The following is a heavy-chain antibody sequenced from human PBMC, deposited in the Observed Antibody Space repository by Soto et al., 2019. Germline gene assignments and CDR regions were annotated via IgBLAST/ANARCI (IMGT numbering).Heavy chain of an antibody. CDR2: IWSDVNNR. D-gene: IGHD1-1*01. J-gene: IGHJ4*02. CDR1: GFMFSNHG. Sequence: QVQLVESGGGVVQPGRSLRLSCAASGFMFSNHGMHWVRQAPGKGLEWVAVIWSDVNNRYYADSVKGRFTISRDNSKNTVYLQMNSLRAEDTAVYYCVRGDNWNDEASDYWGQGTLVTVSS. CDR3: VRGDNWNDEASDY. V-gene: IGHV3-33*01.